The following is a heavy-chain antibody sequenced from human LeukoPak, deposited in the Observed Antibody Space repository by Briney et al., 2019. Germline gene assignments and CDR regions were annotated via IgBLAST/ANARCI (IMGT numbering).Heavy chain of an antibody. V-gene: IGHV4-59*01. CDR2: IYYSGST. J-gene: IGHJ2*01. D-gene: IGHD2-21*02. CDR1: GGSISGYY. Sequence: SETLSLTCTVSGGSISGYYWSWIRQPPGKGLEWIGYIYYSGSTNYNPSLKSRVTISVDTSKNQFSLKLSSVTAADTAVYYCARVTGDPYWYFDLWGRGTLVTVSS. CDR3: ARVTGDPYWYFDL.